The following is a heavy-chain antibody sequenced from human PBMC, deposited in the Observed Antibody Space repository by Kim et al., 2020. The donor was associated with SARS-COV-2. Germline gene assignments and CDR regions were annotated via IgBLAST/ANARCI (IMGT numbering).Heavy chain of an antibody. CDR2: IWYDGSNK. V-gene: IGHV3-33*06. Sequence: GGSLRLSCAASGFTFSSYAMHWVRQAPGKGLEWVAVIWYDGSNKYYADSVKGRFTISRDNSKNTLYLQMNSLRAEDTAVYYCAKDVGRAVAGTPLGWFDPWGQGTLVTVSS. CDR3: AKDVGRAVAGTPLGWFDP. CDR1: GFTFSSYA. D-gene: IGHD6-19*01. J-gene: IGHJ5*02.